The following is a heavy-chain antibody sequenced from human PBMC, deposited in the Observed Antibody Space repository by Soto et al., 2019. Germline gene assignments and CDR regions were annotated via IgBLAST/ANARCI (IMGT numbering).Heavy chain of an antibody. D-gene: IGHD1-1*01. J-gene: IGHJ4*02. CDR2: VSGRGGTT. Sequence: GGSLRLSCAASGFTFSSYAMSWVRQAPGKGLEWVSTVSGRGGTTHYADSVKGRFTISRDNSKNTLYLQMNSLRAEDTAVYYCASHISAIGTLALDYWGQGTLVTVSS. CDR3: ASHISAIGTLALDY. V-gene: IGHV3-23*01. CDR1: GFTFSSYA.